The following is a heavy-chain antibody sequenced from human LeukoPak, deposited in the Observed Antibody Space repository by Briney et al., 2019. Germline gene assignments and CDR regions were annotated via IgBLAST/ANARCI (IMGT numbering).Heavy chain of an antibody. CDR2: ISAYNGNT. D-gene: IGHD3-10*01. Sequence: ASVKVSCKASGYTFTSYAFRWVRQAPGQGLEWMGWISAYNGNTNYAQKFQGRVTMTTDTLTSTAYMELRSLRSDDTAVYYCARETSGSGSYYNNWFDPWGQGTLVTVSS. V-gene: IGHV1-18*01. CDR1: GYTFTSYA. J-gene: IGHJ5*02. CDR3: ARETSGSGSYYNNWFDP.